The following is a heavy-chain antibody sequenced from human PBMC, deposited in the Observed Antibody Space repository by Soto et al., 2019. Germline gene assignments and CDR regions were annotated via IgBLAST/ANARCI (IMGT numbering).Heavy chain of an antibody. CDR3: ARLVSLLQPIDS. D-gene: IGHD4-4*01. V-gene: IGHV5-51*01. J-gene: IGHJ5*01. Sequence: PGASLQLSCQTSGYTFTTYWIGWVRQMPGGGLEWLGLIFPRDFDVRYSPSFEGQVTISADRSTATAFLQWRPLEASDSALYFCARLVSLLQPIDSWGQGTPVTF. CDR2: IFPRDFDV. CDR1: GYTFTTYW.